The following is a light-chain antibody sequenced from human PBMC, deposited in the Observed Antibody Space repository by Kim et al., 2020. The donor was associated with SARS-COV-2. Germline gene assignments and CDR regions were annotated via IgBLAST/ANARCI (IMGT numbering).Light chain of an antibody. J-gene: IGLJ3*02. V-gene: IGLV1-40*01. CDR2: GNS. Sequence: RVTISCTGSSSNIGAGYDVHWYQQLPGTAPKLLIYGNSNRPSRVPDRFSGSKSGTSASLAITGLQAEDEADYYFQSYDSSLSGSVFGGGTQLTVL. CDR3: QSYDSSLSGSV. CDR1: SSNIGAGYD.